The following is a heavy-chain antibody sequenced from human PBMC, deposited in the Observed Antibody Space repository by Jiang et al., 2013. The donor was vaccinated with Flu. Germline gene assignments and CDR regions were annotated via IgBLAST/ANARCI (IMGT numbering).Heavy chain of an antibody. V-gene: IGHV4-59*01. CDR3: ARVYQPLLFLDY. J-gene: IGHJ4*02. D-gene: IGHD2-21*02. CDR1: GGSISSYY. CDR2: IYYSGST. Sequence: TVSGGSISSYYWSWIRQPPGKGLEWIGYIYYSGSTNXNPSLKSRVTISVDTSKNQFSLKLSSVTAADTAVYYCARVYQPLLFLDYWGQGTLVTVSS.